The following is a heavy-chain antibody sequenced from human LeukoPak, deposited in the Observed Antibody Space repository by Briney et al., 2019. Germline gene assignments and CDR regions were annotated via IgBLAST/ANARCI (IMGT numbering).Heavy chain of an antibody. CDR3: AKDLGGEFDY. CDR2: ISGSGGNT. V-gene: IGHV3-23*01. Sequence: PGGSLRPSCAASGFTFGSYAIGWVRQPPGKGLGWVSAISGSGGNTYYAHSVKGRFTISRDNSKNTLYLQMISLSAGDTAVYYCAKDLGGEFDYWGQGTLVTDCS. D-gene: IGHD2-15*01. CDR1: GFTFGSYA. J-gene: IGHJ4*02.